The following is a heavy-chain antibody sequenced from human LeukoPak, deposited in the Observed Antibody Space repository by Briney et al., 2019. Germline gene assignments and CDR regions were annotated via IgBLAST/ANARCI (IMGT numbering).Heavy chain of an antibody. Sequence: ESLKISRKGSGYSLTSYWIGRVRQMPGKGLEWMGINCPGDSDTRYSTSFQGQVTISADKSISSAYLQWKSRKASGTAMYYCAGRVYGGYDFGFYCWGQGTLVTVS. CDR2: NCPGDSDT. D-gene: IGHD5-12*01. V-gene: IGHV5-51*01. CDR3: AGRVYGGYDFGFYC. CDR1: GYSLTSYW. J-gene: IGHJ4*02.